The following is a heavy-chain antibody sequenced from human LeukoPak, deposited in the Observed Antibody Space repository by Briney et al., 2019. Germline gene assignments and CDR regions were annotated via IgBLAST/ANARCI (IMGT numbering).Heavy chain of an antibody. Sequence: SQTLSLTCTVSGGSTSSSGYSWSWIRQHPEKGLEWIGYIYNGVTTHYNPSLKSRVTISEDTSKNQFSLKVSSVTAADTAVYYCARMGLPGYNYGWHGMDVWGQGTTVTVSS. CDR3: ARMGLPGYNYGWHGMDV. V-gene: IGHV4-31*03. J-gene: IGHJ6*02. D-gene: IGHD5-18*01. CDR2: IYNGVTT. CDR1: GGSTSSSGYS.